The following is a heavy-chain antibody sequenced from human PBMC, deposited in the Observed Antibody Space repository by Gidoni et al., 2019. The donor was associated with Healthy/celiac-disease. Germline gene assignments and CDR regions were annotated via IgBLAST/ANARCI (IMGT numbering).Heavy chain of an antibody. J-gene: IGHJ6*02. V-gene: IGHV3-48*03. Sequence: GGFSYISSSGSTIYYADSVKGRFTISRDNAKNSLYLQMNSLRAEDTAVYYCARELIAVAGKGDLYYYGMDVWGQGTTVTVSS. CDR2: ISSSGSTI. D-gene: IGHD6-19*01. CDR3: ARELIAVAGKGDLYYYGMDV.